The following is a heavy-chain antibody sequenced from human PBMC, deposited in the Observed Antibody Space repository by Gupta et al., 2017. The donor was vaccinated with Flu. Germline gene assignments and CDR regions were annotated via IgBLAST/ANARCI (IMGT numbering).Heavy chain of an antibody. CDR1: DGSISSGNYY. Sequence: QVQLQESGPGLVKPSQTLSLTCTVSDGSISSGNYYWSWIRQPAGKGLEWIGRIYTSGSTNDSPSLKSRVTISIDTSKNQFSLNLSSVTAADTAVYYCALSANGWNEYFHHWVQGTLVTVSS. D-gene: IGHD6-19*01. V-gene: IGHV4-61*02. J-gene: IGHJ1*01. CDR3: ALSANGWNEYFHH. CDR2: IYTSGST.